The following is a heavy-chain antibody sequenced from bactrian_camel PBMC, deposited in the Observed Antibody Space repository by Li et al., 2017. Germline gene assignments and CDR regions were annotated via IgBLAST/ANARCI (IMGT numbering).Heavy chain of an antibody. CDR1: MYSNSLYC. CDR2: RYTSGGSA. V-gene: IGHV3S1*01. Sequence: QVQLVESGGGSVQAGGSLKLSCVAPMYSNSLYCVAWFRQAPGKEREGVAARYTSGGSAYYADSVKGRFSISKDDAKNTLYLQMRSLKPEDTATYYCATRSVGWCPLFEHWLGKRAYTPGGYFANWGQGTQVTVS. D-gene: IGHD1*01. J-gene: IGHJ6*01. CDR3: ATRSVGWCPLFEHWLGKRAYTPGGYFAN.